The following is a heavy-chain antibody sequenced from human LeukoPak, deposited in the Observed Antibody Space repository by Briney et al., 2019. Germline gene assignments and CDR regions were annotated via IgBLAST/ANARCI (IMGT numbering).Heavy chain of an antibody. CDR1: GFTFSSYA. Sequence: GGSLRLSCAASGFTFSSYAMSWVRQAPGKGLDWVSAISGSGGSTYYADSVKGRFTISRDNSKNTLYLQMNSLRAEDTAVYYCAKDDILTGYGYWGQGTLVTVSS. D-gene: IGHD3-9*01. J-gene: IGHJ4*02. CDR3: AKDDILTGYGY. CDR2: ISGSGGST. V-gene: IGHV3-23*01.